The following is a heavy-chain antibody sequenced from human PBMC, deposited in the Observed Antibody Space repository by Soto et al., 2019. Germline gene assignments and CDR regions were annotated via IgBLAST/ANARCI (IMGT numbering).Heavy chain of an antibody. V-gene: IGHV3-66*01. J-gene: IGHJ6*03. Sequence: GGSLRLSCAASGFTVSSNYMSWVRQAPGKGLEWVSVIYSGGSTYYADSVKGRFTISRDNSKNTLYLQMNSLRAEDTAVYYCARAYDFWSGYYTFYYYYMDVWGKGTTVTVSS. CDR2: IYSGGST. D-gene: IGHD3-3*01. CDR3: ARAYDFWSGYYTFYYYYMDV. CDR1: GFTVSSNY.